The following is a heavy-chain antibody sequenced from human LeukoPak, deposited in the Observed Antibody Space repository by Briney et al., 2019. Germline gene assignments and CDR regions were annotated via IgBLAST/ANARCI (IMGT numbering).Heavy chain of an antibody. Sequence: GGSLRLSCAASGFTFSSYGMHWVRQAPGKGLEWVAVISYDGSNKYYADSVKGRFTISRDNSKNTLYLQMNSLRAEDTAVYYCAKDGGSHAADYWGQGTLVTVSS. D-gene: IGHD2-15*01. CDR1: GFTFSSYG. CDR3: AKDGGSHAADY. CDR2: ISYDGSNK. J-gene: IGHJ4*02. V-gene: IGHV3-30*18.